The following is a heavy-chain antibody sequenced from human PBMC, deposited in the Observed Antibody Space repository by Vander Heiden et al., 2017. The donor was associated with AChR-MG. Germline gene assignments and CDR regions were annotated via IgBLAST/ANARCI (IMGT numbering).Heavy chain of an antibody. V-gene: IGHV1-58*01. D-gene: IGHD3-16*01. Sequence: QMQLVQSGPEVKKPGTSVTVSCKASGFTFTSSAVPWVRQARGQRLEWIGWIVVGSGNTNYAQKFQERVTITRDMSTSTAYMELSSLRSEDTAVYYCAAPQGDYYYGMDVWGQGTTVTVSS. CDR1: GFTFTSSA. J-gene: IGHJ6*02. CDR3: AAPQGDYYYGMDV. CDR2: IVVGSGNT.